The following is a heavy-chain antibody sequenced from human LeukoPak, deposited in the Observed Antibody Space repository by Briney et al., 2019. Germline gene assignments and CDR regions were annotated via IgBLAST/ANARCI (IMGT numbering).Heavy chain of an antibody. CDR1: GFTFSKYW. Sequence: GGSLRLSCAASGFTFSKYWLLWVRQAPGKGLESVSRINTDGNVTTYADSVKGRFTVSRDNADNTMFLQMNSVRDEDTAVYYCATKQWLAPPPDSWGQGTPVTVSS. CDR2: INTDGNVT. J-gene: IGHJ4*02. V-gene: IGHV3-74*01. D-gene: IGHD6-19*01. CDR3: ATKQWLAPPPDS.